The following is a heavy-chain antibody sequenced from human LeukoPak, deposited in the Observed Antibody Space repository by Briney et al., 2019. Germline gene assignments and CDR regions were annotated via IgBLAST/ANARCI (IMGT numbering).Heavy chain of an antibody. CDR1: GFTFSSYA. CDR3: AKPDSSGYYYFDY. V-gene: IGHV3-23*01. D-gene: IGHD3-22*01. J-gene: IGHJ4*02. CDR2: ITGSGAGT. Sequence: GGSLRLSCAASGFTFSSYAMSWVRQAPGKGLEWVSAITGSGAGTYYADSVKGRFTISRDNSKNTLSLQMNSLRAEDTAVYYCAKPDSSGYYYFDYWGQGTLVTVSS.